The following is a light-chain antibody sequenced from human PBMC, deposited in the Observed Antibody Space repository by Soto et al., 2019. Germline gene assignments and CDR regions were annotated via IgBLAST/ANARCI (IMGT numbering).Light chain of an antibody. Sequence: EVVLTQSPGTLSLSPGERATLSCRASQSINNHFLAWYQQKRGQAPRLLIYGTSNRATGIPDRFSGSGSGKDFTLAISRLEPEDFAVYYCQHYGSPFTFGPGTKVDIK. CDR3: QHYGSPFT. CDR1: QSINNHF. J-gene: IGKJ3*01. V-gene: IGKV3-20*01. CDR2: GTS.